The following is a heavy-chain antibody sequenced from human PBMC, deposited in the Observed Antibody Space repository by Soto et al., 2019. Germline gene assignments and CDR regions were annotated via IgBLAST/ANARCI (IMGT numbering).Heavy chain of an antibody. CDR1: GASISSGGYY. V-gene: IGHV4-31*03. Sequence: LSLTCTVSGASISSGGYYSWIRQHPGKDLEWIGYIYHSGTAYYNPSLKSRVSISIDTSNNQFSLRLSSVTAADTAVYYCARDWRHNWDAGGYYYYAMDVWGQGTTVTVSS. J-gene: IGHJ6*02. CDR3: ARDWRHNWDAGGYYYYAMDV. D-gene: IGHD1-1*01. CDR2: IYHSGTA.